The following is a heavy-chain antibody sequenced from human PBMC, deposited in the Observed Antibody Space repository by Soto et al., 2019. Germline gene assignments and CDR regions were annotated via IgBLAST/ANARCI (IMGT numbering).Heavy chain of an antibody. D-gene: IGHD3-16*02. J-gene: IGHJ4*02. CDR2: ISAYNGNT. CDR1: GYTFTSYG. CDR3: ARAGYDYVWGSYRYNTFDY. Sequence: ASVKVSCKASGYTFTSYGISWVRQAPGQGLKWMGWISAYNGNTNYAQKLQGRVTMTTDTSTSTAYMELGSLRSDDTAVYYCARAGYDYVWGSYRYNTFDYWGQGTLVTVSS. V-gene: IGHV1-18*01.